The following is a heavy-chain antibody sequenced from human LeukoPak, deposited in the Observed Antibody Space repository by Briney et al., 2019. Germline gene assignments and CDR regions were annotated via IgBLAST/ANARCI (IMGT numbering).Heavy chain of an antibody. CDR1: GFTFSSYA. D-gene: IGHD6-6*01. V-gene: IGHV3-23*01. Sequence: PGGSLRLSCAASGFTFSSYAMSWVRQAPGKGLEWVSAISGSGGSTYYADSVKGRFTISRDSSKNTLYLQMSSLRAEDTAVYHCAKELAAQFDYWGQGTPVSVSS. CDR3: AKELAAQFDY. J-gene: IGHJ4*02. CDR2: ISGSGGST.